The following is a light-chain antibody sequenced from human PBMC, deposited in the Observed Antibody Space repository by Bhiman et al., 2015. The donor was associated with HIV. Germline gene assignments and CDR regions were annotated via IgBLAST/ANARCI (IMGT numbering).Light chain of an antibody. Sequence: QSVLTQPPSVSAAPGQNVIISCSGSSSNIGKNYVAWYQQLPGTAPKIVVYENTNRPSGIPARFSGSKSGTSATLGITGLQAGDEADYYCGTWDSSLNAGVFGGGTKPTVL. J-gene: IGLJ2*01. CDR2: ENT. CDR1: SSNIGKNY. CDR3: GTWDSSLNAGV. V-gene: IGLV1-51*02.